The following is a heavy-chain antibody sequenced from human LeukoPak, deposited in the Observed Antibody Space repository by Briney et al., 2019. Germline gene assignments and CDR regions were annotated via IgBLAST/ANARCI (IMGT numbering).Heavy chain of an antibody. Sequence: ASVKVSCRASGYTFTSYGISWVRQAPGQGLEWMGWISAYNGNTNYAQKFQGRVTMTTDTSTSTAYMELRSLRSDDTAVYHCARDQGIYNYRIIDSWGQGTLVTVSS. D-gene: IGHD5-18*01. CDR3: ARDQGIYNYRIIDS. CDR2: ISAYNGNT. V-gene: IGHV1-18*01. CDR1: GYTFTSYG. J-gene: IGHJ4*02.